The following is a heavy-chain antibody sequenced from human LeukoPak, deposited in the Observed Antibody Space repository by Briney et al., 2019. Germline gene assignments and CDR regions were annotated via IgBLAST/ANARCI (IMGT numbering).Heavy chain of an antibody. D-gene: IGHD6-19*01. CDR3: ARVGAARAVAGTWSLDY. J-gene: IGHJ4*02. V-gene: IGHV4-30-2*01. CDR2: IYHSGST. CDR1: GGSISSGGYS. Sequence: SETLSLTCAVSGGSISSGGYSWTWIRQPPGKGLEWIGYIYHSGSTNYNPSLKSRVTISVDTSKNQFSLKLSSVTAADTAVYYCARVGAARAVAGTWSLDYWGQGTLVTVSS.